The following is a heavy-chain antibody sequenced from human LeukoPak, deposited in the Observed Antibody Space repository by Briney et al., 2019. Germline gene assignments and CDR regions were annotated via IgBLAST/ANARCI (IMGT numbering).Heavy chain of an antibody. CDR1: GGSISSYY. V-gene: IGHV4-59*12. CDR2: IYYSGST. D-gene: IGHD3-10*01. CDR3: ARDFGVTMVRGVIIGLNWFDP. J-gene: IGHJ5*02. Sequence: SETLSLTCTVSGGSISSYYWSWIRQPPGKGLEWIGYIYYSGSTNYNPSLKSRVTISVDTSKNQFSLKLSSVTAADTAVYYCARDFGVTMVRGVIIGLNWFDPWGQGTLVTVSS.